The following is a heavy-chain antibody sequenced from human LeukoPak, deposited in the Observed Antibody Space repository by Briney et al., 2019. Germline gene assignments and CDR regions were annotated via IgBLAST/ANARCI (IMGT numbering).Heavy chain of an antibody. CDR1: GFVFREND. V-gene: IGHV3-23*01. J-gene: IGHJ4*02. D-gene: IGHD3-22*01. CDR2: IRGYDGCT. CDR3: AKNFSMMVF. Sequence: GGSLRLSCAGSGFVFRENDMNWVRQAPGEGLEWVSGIRGYDGCTDYADSVRGRFTISRDNSRDTLLLEMNNLRIEDTAIYYCAKNFSMMVFWGPGTQVTVSS.